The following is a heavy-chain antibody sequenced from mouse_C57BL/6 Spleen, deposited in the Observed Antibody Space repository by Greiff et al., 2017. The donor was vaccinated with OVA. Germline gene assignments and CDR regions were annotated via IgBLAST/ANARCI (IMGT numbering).Heavy chain of an antibody. D-gene: IGHD1-3*01. V-gene: IGHV5-16*01. CDR1: GFTFSDYY. CDR3: ARDLSDYDAMDY. Sequence: EVMLVESAGGLVQPGSSMKLSCTASGFTFSDYYMAWVRQVPEKGLEWVANINYDGSSTYYLDSLKSRFIISRDNAKNILYLQMSSLKSEDTATYYCARDLSDYDAMDYWGQGTSVTVSS. J-gene: IGHJ4*01. CDR2: INYDGSST.